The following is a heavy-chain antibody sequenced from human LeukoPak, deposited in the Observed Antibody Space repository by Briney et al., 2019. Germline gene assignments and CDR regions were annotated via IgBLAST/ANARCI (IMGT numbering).Heavy chain of an antibody. CDR3: ARLGSYYDSSGYPHE. J-gene: IGHJ4*02. D-gene: IGHD3-22*01. CDR1: GGTFSSYA. V-gene: IGHV1-69*13. CDR2: IIPIFGTA. Sequence: SVTVSFKASGGTFSSYAIGWVRQAPGQGLEWMGGIIPIFGTANYAQKFQGRVTITADESTSTAYMELSSLRSEDTAVYYCARLGSYYDSSGYPHEWGQGTLVTVSS.